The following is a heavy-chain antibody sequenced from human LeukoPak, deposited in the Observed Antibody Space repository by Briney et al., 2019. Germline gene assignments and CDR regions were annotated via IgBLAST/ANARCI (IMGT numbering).Heavy chain of an antibody. CDR1: GYTFTGYY. Sequence: ASVKVSCKASGYTFTGYYMHWVRQAPRQGLEWMGWINPNSGGTNYAQKFQGRVTMTRDTSISTAYMELSRLRSDDTAVYYCAREKKDIVVVPASTNRLLLYWYFDLWGRGTLVTVSS. D-gene: IGHD2-2*01. V-gene: IGHV1-2*02. CDR3: AREKKDIVVVPASTNRLLLYWYFDL. CDR2: INPNSGGT. J-gene: IGHJ2*01.